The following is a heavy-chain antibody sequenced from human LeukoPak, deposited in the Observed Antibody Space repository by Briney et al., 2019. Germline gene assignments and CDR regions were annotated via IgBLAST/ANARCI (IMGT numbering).Heavy chain of an antibody. V-gene: IGHV1-69*13. J-gene: IGHJ4*02. CDR2: IIPIFGTA. Sequence: ASVKVSCKASGGTFSSYAISWVRQAPGQGPEWMGGIIPIFGTANYAQKFQGRVTITADESTSTAYMELSSLRSEDTAVYYCARDWPGGYCSSTSCYGYWGQGTLVTVSS. D-gene: IGHD2-2*01. CDR1: GGTFSSYA. CDR3: ARDWPGGYCSSTSCYGY.